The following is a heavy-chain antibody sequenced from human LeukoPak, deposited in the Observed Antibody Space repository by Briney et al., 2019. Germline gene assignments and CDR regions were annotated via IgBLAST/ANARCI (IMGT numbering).Heavy chain of an antibody. CDR1: GFTVSSNY. CDR3: ARVRSGPRTSYYIDY. V-gene: IGHV3-66*01. J-gene: IGHJ4*03. Sequence: GGSLRLSCAASGFTVSSNYMSWVRQAPGKGLEWVSVIYSGGSTYYADSVKGRFTISIDNSKNPMYLQMNSLTAEDTAVYYCARVRSGPRTSYYIDYWGQGTTVTASS. CDR2: IYSGGST. D-gene: IGHD6-25*01.